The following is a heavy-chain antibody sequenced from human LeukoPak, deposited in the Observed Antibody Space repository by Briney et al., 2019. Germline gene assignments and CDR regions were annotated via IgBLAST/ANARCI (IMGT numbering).Heavy chain of an antibody. D-gene: IGHD3-22*01. CDR2: ISYDGSNK. V-gene: IGHV3-30-3*01. CDR3: ARERWSYYDSSGYFDY. Sequence: GGSLRLSCAASGFTFSSYAMHWVRQAPGKRLEWVAVISYDGSNKYYADSVKGRFTISRDNSKNTLYLQMNSLRAEDTAVYYCARERWSYYDSSGYFDYWGQGTLVTVSS. J-gene: IGHJ4*02. CDR1: GFTFSSYA.